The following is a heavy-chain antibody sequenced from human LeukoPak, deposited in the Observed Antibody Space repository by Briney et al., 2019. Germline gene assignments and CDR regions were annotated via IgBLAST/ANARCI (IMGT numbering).Heavy chain of an antibody. CDR2: INTVNGNT. Sequence: GSVSVSCKASGYTFTNFGITWVRQAPGQGLERMGWINTVNGNTNRAQKLQGRVTMTTDTSASTAYMELSSLRSEDMAVYYCARGQGWQQLVLNYWGQGTLVTVSS. CDR3: ARGQGWQQLVLNY. D-gene: IGHD6-13*01. CDR1: GYTFTNFG. J-gene: IGHJ4*02. V-gene: IGHV1-18*03.